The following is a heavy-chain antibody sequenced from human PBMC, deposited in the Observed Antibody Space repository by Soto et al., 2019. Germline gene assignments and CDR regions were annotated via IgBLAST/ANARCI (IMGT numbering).Heavy chain of an antibody. D-gene: IGHD2-15*01. J-gene: IGHJ5*02. V-gene: IGHV3-11*01. Sequence: GGSLRLSCAASGFTFSDYYMSWIRQAPGKGLEWVSYISSSGSTIYYADSVKGRFTISRDNAKNSLYLQMNSLRAEDTAVYYCAKRVVVGALGRWLDPWGQGILVTVSS. CDR1: GFTFSDYY. CDR2: ISSSGSTI. CDR3: AKRVVVGALGRWLDP.